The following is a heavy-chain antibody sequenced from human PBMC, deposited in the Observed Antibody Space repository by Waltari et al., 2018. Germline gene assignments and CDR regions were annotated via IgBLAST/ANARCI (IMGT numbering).Heavy chain of an antibody. CDR3: ATYIGASVGTAAFDV. J-gene: IGHJ3*01. D-gene: IGHD5-12*01. CDR1: GVSITSTSHY. CDR2: VSYSGTT. V-gene: IGHV4-39*01. Sequence: QLQLQESGPRLVRPSETLSLICRVSGVSITSTSHYWAWIRQSPGQGLEWIGTVSYSGTTYISPSLKSRVSVSRDTSKNQVSLILGSVTAADMAVYYCATYIGASVGTAAFDVRGQGTMVTVSS.